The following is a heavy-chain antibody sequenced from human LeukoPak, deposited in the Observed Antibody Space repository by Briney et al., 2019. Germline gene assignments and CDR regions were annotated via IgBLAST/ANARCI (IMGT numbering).Heavy chain of an antibody. D-gene: IGHD3-3*01. CDR2: IIPIFGTA. V-gene: IGHV1-69*01. CDR1: GGTFSSYA. Sequence: EASVKVSCKASGGTFSSYAISWVRQAPGQGLEWMGGIIPIFGTANYAQKFQGRVTITADESTSTAYMELSSLRSEDTAVYYCARNKLRPSGYPNLYYHYGMDVWGQGTTVTVSS. CDR3: ARNKLRPSGYPNLYYHYGMDV. J-gene: IGHJ6*02.